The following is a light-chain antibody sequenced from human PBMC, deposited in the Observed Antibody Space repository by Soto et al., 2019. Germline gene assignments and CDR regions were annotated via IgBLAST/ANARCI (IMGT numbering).Light chain of an antibody. CDR1: SSDVGGYNY. V-gene: IGLV2-14*01. J-gene: IGLJ1*01. Sequence: QSALTQPASVSGSPGQSITISCTGTSSDVGGYNYVSWYQQHPGKAPKLMIYDVSNRPSGVSNRFSGSESGNTASLTISGLQAEDEADYYCSSYKSSSNPYVFGTGTKLTVL. CDR2: DVS. CDR3: SSYKSSSNPYV.